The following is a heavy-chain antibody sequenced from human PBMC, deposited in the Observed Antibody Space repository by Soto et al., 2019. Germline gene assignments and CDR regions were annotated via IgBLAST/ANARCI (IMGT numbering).Heavy chain of an antibody. V-gene: IGHV1-69*06. CDR3: ARDRVWSGYYDDYYYYGMDV. J-gene: IGHJ6*02. CDR1: GGTFSSYA. CDR2: IIPIFGTA. D-gene: IGHD3-3*01. Sequence: ASVKVSCKASGGTFSSYAISWVRQAPGQGLEWMGGIIPIFGTANYAQKFQGGVTITADKSTSTAYMELSSLRSEDTAVYYCARDRVWSGYYDDYYYYGMDVWGQGTTVTVSS.